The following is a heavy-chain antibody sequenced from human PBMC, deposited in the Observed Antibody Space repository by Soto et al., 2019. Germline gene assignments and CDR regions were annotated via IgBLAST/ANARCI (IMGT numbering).Heavy chain of an antibody. CDR1: GFTFSSYA. CDR3: AKDRRYCSGGSCYPDY. V-gene: IGHV3-23*01. CDR2: ISGSGGST. Sequence: EVQLLESGGGLVQPGGSLRLSCAASGFTFSSYAMSWVRQAPGKGLEWVSAISGSGGSTYYADSVKGRFTISRDNSKNTLYLKMNSLRAEDTAVYYCAKDRRYCSGGSCYPDYWGQGTLVTVSS. J-gene: IGHJ4*02. D-gene: IGHD2-15*01.